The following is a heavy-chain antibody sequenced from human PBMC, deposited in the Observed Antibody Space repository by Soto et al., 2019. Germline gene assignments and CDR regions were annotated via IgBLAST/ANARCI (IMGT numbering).Heavy chain of an antibody. Sequence: EVQLVESEGGLVQPGGSLRLSCEASGFIFTTSDMSWVRQAPGKGLEWISSITITGDTTHYADSVKGRFTISRDNSRKTVYLQMNSLGVDATAVYYCGKGGGGDHGYWGQGTLVAVSS. CDR2: ITITGDTT. V-gene: IGHV3-23*04. D-gene: IGHD2-21*02. CDR3: GKGGGGDHGY. CDR1: GFIFTTSD. J-gene: IGHJ4*02.